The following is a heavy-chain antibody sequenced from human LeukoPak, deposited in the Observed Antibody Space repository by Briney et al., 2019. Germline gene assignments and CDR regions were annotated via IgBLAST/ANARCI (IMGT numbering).Heavy chain of an antibody. CDR3: ARAAWSEYFDY. CDR2: ISYDGSNK. V-gene: IGHV3-30-3*01. CDR1: GFTFSSYA. J-gene: IGHJ4*02. Sequence: GGSLRLSCAASGFTFSSYAMHWVRQAPGKGLEWVAVISYDGSNKYYADSVKSRFTISRDNSKNTLYLQMNSLRAEDTAVYYCARAAWSEYFDYWGQGTLVTVSS. D-gene: IGHD2-8*02.